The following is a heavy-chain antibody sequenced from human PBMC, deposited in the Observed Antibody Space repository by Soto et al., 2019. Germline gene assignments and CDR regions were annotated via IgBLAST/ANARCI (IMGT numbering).Heavy chain of an antibody. J-gene: IGHJ6*02. Sequence: PSQTLSLTCAISGDSVSSNSAAWNWIRQSPSRGLEWLGRTYYRSKWYNDYAVSVKSRITINPDTSKNQFSLQLNSVTPEDTAVYYCARGGGSSWYLGYYYYGMDVCGQGTTVTVSS. D-gene: IGHD6-13*01. V-gene: IGHV6-1*01. CDR3: ARGGGSSWYLGYYYYGMDV. CDR2: TYYRSKWYN. CDR1: GDSVSSNSAA.